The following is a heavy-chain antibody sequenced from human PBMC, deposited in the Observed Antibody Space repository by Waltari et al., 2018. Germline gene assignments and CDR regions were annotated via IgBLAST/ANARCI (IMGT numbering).Heavy chain of an antibody. V-gene: IGHV3-23*04. J-gene: IGHJ4*02. D-gene: IGHD5-18*01. Sequence: EVQLVESGGGLVQPGGSLRLFCAASGFTFSSYGMNWVRQAAGKGLEWVSGISGSGGNTYYADSVKGRFTISRDNSKSTLSLQMNSVRADDTAVYYCARGAAYSRFDYWGQGTLVIVSS. CDR3: ARGAAYSRFDY. CDR2: ISGSGGNT. CDR1: GFTFSSYG.